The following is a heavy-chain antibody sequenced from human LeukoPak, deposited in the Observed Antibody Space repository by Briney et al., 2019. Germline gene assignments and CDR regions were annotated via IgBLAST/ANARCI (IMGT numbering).Heavy chain of an antibody. Sequence: GGSLTLSCAASGFTFSSYGMSWVGQAPREGVEGVSGISGSGGSTYYADSVKGRFTISIDNSKNTLYLQMNSLRAEDTAVYYCAKGYSYGLYYFDYWGQGTLVTVS. V-gene: IGHV3-23*01. CDR2: ISGSGGST. CDR3: AKGYSYGLYYFDY. J-gene: IGHJ4*02. D-gene: IGHD5-18*01. CDR1: GFTFSSYG.